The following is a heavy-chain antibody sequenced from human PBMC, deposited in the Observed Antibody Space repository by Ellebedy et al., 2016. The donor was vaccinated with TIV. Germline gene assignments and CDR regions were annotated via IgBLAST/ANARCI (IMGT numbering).Heavy chain of an antibody. J-gene: IGHJ4*02. Sequence: SETLSLXXAVYGGSFSGYYWSWIRQPPGKGLEWIGEINHSGSTNYNPSLKSRVTISVDTSKNQFSLKLSSVTAADTAVYYCARETPAPQYYFDYWGQGTLVTVSS. CDR2: INHSGST. CDR3: ARETPAPQYYFDY. V-gene: IGHV4-34*01. CDR1: GGSFSGYY.